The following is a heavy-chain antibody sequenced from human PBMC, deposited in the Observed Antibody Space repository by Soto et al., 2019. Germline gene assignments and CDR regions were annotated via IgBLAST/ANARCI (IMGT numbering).Heavy chain of an antibody. J-gene: IGHJ3*02. CDR2: IIPIFGTA. Sequence: QVQLVQSGAEVKKPGSSVKVSCKASGGTFSSYAISWVRQAPGQGLEWMGGIIPIFGTANYAQKFQGRVTIPADESTSTAYMELSSLRSEDTAVYYCAREIVGDGYNCARRSDAFYIWGQGTLVTVSS. CDR3: AREIVGDGYNCARRSDAFYI. CDR1: GGTFSSYA. V-gene: IGHV1-69*01. D-gene: IGHD5-12*01.